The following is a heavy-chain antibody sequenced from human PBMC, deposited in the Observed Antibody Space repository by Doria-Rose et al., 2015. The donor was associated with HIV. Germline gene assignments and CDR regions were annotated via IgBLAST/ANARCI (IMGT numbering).Heavy chain of an antibody. D-gene: IGHD6-13*01. J-gene: IGHJ4*02. Sequence: QVTLKESGPVLVKPTETLTLTCTVSGVSLSSPGMGVSWIRQPPGQALEWLAHICSDDERSYKTPLKSRLTISRGTSKSQVVPTMTDMDPVDTATYYCARIKSSRWYHKYYFDFWGQGTLVIVSA. CDR3: ARIKSSRWYHKYYFDF. CDR1: GVSLSSPGMG. CDR2: ICSDDER. V-gene: IGHV2-26*01.